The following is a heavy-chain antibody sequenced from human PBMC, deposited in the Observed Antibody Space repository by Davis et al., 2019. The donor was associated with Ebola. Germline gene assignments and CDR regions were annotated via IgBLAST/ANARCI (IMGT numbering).Heavy chain of an antibody. CDR1: GYIFTSYA. J-gene: IGHJ4*02. CDR2: INGGNGDT. D-gene: IGHD6-19*01. V-gene: IGHV1-3*01. CDR3: AREIAVAGFDY. Sequence: AASVKVSCKASGYIFTSYAMHWVRQAPGQRLEWMGWINGGNGDTKYSQKFQGRVTITRDTSASTAYMELSSLRSEDTAVYYCAREIAVAGFDYWGQGTLVTVSS.